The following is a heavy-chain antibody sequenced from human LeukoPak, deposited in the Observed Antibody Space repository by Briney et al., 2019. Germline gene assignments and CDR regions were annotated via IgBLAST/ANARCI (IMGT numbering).Heavy chain of an antibody. CDR3: ARRTLFGVIKPPDY. J-gene: IGHJ4*02. V-gene: IGHV3-23*01. CDR1: GFTFSSFA. D-gene: IGHD3-3*01. Sequence: GGSLRLSCAASGFTFSSFAMSWVRQAPGQGLGWVSSISSTAATTYYADSVRGRFTISRDNAMNTLYLQLSSLRVEDTAVYYCARRTLFGVIKPPDYWGQGTLVTVSS. CDR2: ISSTAATT.